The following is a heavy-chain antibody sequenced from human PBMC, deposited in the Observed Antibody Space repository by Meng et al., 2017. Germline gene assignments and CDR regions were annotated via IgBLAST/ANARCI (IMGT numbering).Heavy chain of an antibody. CDR2: INTNTGNP. Sequence: LGHSVSELKKPGASVKVSCMASGYTFTSYAMKWVRQAPGQGLEWMGWINTNTGNPTYAQGFTGRFVFSLDTSVSTAYLQISSLKAEDTAVYYCATISPRDSSGLSFDYWGQGTLVTVSS. CDR3: ATISPRDSSGLSFDY. D-gene: IGHD3-22*01. V-gene: IGHV7-4-1*02. CDR1: GYTFTSYA. J-gene: IGHJ4*02.